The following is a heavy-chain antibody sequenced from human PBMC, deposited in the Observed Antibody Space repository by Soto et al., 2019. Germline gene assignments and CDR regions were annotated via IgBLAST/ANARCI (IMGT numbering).Heavy chain of an antibody. D-gene: IGHD3-10*01. J-gene: IGHJ6*02. V-gene: IGHV1-18*01. CDR3: ARRVTMVRGAASPLYGMDV. Sequence: QVQLVQSGAEVKKPGASVKVSCKASGYTFTSYGISWVRQAPGQGLEWMGWISAYNGNTNYAQKLQGRVTMTTDTXRSXAXKELRSLRSDDTAVYYCARRVTMVRGAASPLYGMDVWGQGTTVTVSS. CDR2: ISAYNGNT. CDR1: GYTFTSYG.